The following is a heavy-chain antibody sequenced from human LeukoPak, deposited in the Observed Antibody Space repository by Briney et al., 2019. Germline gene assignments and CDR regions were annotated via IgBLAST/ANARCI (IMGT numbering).Heavy chain of an antibody. CDR2: VSDSGGST. J-gene: IGHJ4*02. D-gene: IGHD3-10*01. CDR1: GFTFTSYA. Sequence: GGSLRLSCAASGFTFTSYALSWVRQAPGKGLEWVSAVSDSGGSTYYADSVKGRFIISRDNSKNTLYLQMNSLRAEDTAVYYCAKDFTGISSYWGQGTLVTVSS. CDR3: AKDFTGISSY. V-gene: IGHV3-23*01.